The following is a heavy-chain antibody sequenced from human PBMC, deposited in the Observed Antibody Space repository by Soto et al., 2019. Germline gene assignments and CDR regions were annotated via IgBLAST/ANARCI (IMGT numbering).Heavy chain of an antibody. J-gene: IGHJ4*02. CDR3: VKDTVVVINGGDFES. CDR2: ISGDAGRT. CDR1: GFTYIKYA. D-gene: IGHD3-22*01. Sequence: EVQLLESGGALVQPGGSLRLSCEASGFTYIKYAMSWVRQAPGKGLEWVSGISGDAGRTFYADSVKGRFTISRDNSKNTVYLQMNSLRVEDTAVYYCVKDTVVVINGGDFESWGQGTLVTVSS. V-gene: IGHV3-23*01.